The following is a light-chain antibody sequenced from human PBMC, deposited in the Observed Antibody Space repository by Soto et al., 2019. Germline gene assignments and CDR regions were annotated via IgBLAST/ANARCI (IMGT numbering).Light chain of an antibody. V-gene: IGKV1-5*03. J-gene: IGKJ1*01. CDR2: KAS. Sequence: DIQMTQSPSTLSASVGDRVIITCRASQSISSWLARYQQKPGTAPKLLIYKASTLQSGVPSRFSGSGSGTEFTLTISSLQPDDSATYYCQQYSDNWTFGQGTKVDIK. CDR3: QQYSDNWT. CDR1: QSISSW.